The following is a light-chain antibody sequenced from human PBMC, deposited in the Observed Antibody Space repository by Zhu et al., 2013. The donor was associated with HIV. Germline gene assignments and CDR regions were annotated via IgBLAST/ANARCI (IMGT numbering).Light chain of an antibody. CDR1: QSINNY. Sequence: EIVLTQSPATLSLSPGERATLSCRASQSINNYLAWYQQKPGQAPRLLIYGASSRATGIPDRFSGSGSGTDFTLTISSLQSEDFAVYYCQQYDTWPPDTFGQGTKLEIK. V-gene: IGKV3-11*01. J-gene: IGKJ2*01. CDR3: QQYDTWPPDT. CDR2: GAS.